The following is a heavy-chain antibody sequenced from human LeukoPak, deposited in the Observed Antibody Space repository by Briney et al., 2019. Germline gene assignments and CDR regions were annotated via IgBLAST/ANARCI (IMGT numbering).Heavy chain of an antibody. D-gene: IGHD5-18*01. V-gene: IGHV1-2*02. CDR1: GYTFTGYY. CDR3: ASTVRGYSYAFFDY. Sequence: ASVKVSCTASGYTFTGYYMHWVRQAPGQGLEWMGWINPNSGGTNYAQKFQGRVTMTRDTSISTAYMELSRLRSDDTAVYYCASTVRGYSYAFFDYWGQGTLVTVSS. J-gene: IGHJ4*02. CDR2: INPNSGGT.